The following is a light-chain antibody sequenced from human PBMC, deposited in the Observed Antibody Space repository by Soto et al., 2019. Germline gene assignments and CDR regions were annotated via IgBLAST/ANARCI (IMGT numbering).Light chain of an antibody. CDR1: QSISGS. J-gene: IGKJ1*01. CDR2: EAS. Sequence: DIQMTQSPSTLSAPVGDRLSITCRASQSISGSLAWYQQKPGKAPKLLIYEASNLKSGVPSRFSGSGSGTEYTLTISSLQPDDFASYYCQQYNGYWTCGQGTKVEIK. V-gene: IGKV1-5*03. CDR3: QQYNGYWT.